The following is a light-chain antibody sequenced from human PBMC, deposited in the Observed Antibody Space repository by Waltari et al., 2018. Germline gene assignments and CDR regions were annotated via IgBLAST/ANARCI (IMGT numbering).Light chain of an antibody. V-gene: IGLV2-14*01. CDR3: NSYTGSSSWV. Sequence: QSALTQPASVSGSPGQSITISCTGTSSDVGFYNYFSWYQQHPGKAPKLIIYDVSERPSGVSDRFSGSKSGNTASLTISGLQAEDEADYYCNSYTGSSSWVFGGGTKLAIL. J-gene: IGLJ3*02. CDR2: DVS. CDR1: SSDVGFYNY.